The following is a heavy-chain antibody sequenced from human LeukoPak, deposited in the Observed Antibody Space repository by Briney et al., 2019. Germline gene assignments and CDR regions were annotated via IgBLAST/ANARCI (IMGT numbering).Heavy chain of an antibody. J-gene: IGHJ4*02. CDR2: IIPILGIA. CDR3: AVQYGSGSKIDY. V-gene: IGHV1-69*04. D-gene: IGHD3-10*01. Sequence: GASVKVSCKASGGTFSSYAISWVRQAPGQGLEWMGRIIPILGIASYAQKFQGRVTITADKSTSTAYMELSSLRSEDTAVYYCAVQYGSGSKIDYWGQGTLVTVSS. CDR1: GGTFSSYA.